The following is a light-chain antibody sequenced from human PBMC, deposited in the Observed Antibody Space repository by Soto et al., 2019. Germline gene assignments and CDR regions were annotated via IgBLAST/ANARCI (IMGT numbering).Light chain of an antibody. CDR2: EVT. V-gene: IGLV2-14*01. Sequence: QSVLTQPASVSGSPGQSITMSCTGTSSDVGGYDFVSWYQQHPGKAPKLIIYEVTNRPSGLSDRFSGSKSGKTASLTISGLQAEDEADYYCTSYTGSSTHVIFGGGTKLTVL. CDR1: SSDVGGYDF. J-gene: IGLJ2*01. CDR3: TSYTGSSTHVI.